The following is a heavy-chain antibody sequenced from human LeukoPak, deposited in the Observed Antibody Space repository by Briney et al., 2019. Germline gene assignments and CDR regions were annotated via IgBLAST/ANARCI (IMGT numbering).Heavy chain of an antibody. V-gene: IGHV4-31*03. Sequence: SETLSLTCTVSGGSISSGGYYWSWIRQHPGKGLEWIGYIYYSGSTYYNPSLKSRVTISVDTSKNQFSLKLSSVTAADTGVYYCAREGYDFWSGYGGSDAFDIWGQGTMVTVSS. CDR2: IYYSGST. D-gene: IGHD3-3*01. J-gene: IGHJ3*02. CDR1: GGSISSGGYY. CDR3: AREGYDFWSGYGGSDAFDI.